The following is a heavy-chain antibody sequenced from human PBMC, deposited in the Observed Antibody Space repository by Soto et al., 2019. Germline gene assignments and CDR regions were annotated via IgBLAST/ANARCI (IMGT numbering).Heavy chain of an antibody. D-gene: IGHD5-12*01. CDR1: GFTFSSYE. V-gene: IGHV3-48*03. J-gene: IGHJ4*02. Sequence: LRLSCAASGFTFSSYEMNWVRQAPGKGLEWVSYISVSGTTIYYADSVKGRFTISRDNAKNSLYLQMNSLRAEDTAVYYCATGSRDGYNYVGYWGQGTLVTVSS. CDR2: ISVSGTTI. CDR3: ATGSRDGYNYVGY.